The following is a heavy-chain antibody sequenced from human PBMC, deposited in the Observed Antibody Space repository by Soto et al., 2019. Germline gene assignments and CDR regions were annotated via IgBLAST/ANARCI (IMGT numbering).Heavy chain of an antibody. CDR1: EFTLNSPT. J-gene: IGHJ6*02. CDR2: SSLSSSYT. V-gene: IGHV3-21*01. D-gene: IGHD3-3*01. Sequence: PGRSLRLSCEACEFTLNSPTLPWARHAPGMRPECISSSSLSSSYTYYSKSVKGRFTLSRDNAKISLFRQVNRLAVEDTAVYYCARTSFGPVMDVCGRGTTVTVSS. CDR3: ARTSFGPVMDV.